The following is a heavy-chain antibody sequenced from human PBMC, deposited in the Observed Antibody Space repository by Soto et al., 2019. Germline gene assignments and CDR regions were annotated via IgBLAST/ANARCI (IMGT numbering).Heavy chain of an antibody. V-gene: IGHV3-48*03. CDR3: ARGSYRFNY. CDR1: GFTFNDFE. D-gene: IGHD3-10*01. CDR2: IDGSGTTK. J-gene: IGHJ4*02. Sequence: EVQLLESGGGLVQPGGSLRLSCGVSGFTFNDFEMNWVRQAPGKGLAWLAYIDGSGTTKKYADSVRGRFTISRDNPNNSRFLQMSILSAADTPIYYSARGSYRFNYWGQGTLASASS.